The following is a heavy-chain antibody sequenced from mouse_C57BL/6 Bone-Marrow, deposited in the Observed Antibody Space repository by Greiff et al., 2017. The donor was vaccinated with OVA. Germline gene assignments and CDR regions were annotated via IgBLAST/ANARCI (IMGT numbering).Heavy chain of an antibody. CDR3: ERDRGVVAPDGYY. J-gene: IGHJ2*01. D-gene: IGHD1-1*01. CDR2: INSDGSST. V-gene: IGHV5-16*01. Sequence: EVKVVESEGGLVQPGSSMKLSCTASGFTFSDYYMAWVRQVPEKGLEWVANINSDGSSTYYLDSLKSRFIFSRDNAKNILYLQMSSLKSEDTATDYCERDRGVVAPDGYYWGQGTTLTVSS. CDR1: GFTFSDYY.